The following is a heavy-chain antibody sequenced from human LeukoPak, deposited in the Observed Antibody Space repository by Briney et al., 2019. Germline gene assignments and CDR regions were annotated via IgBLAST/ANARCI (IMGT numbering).Heavy chain of an antibody. J-gene: IGHJ1*01. Sequence: GGSLRLSCAASGFTFSSYWMHWVRQAPGKGLVWVSRIKSDGSTNYADSVKGRFTISRDNARNTVSLQMNSLRAEDTGVYYCARAPSEIGGYYPEYFRHWGQGTLVTVSS. D-gene: IGHD3-22*01. CDR2: IKSDGST. CDR3: ARAPSEIGGYYPEYFRH. V-gene: IGHV3-74*01. CDR1: GFTFSSYW.